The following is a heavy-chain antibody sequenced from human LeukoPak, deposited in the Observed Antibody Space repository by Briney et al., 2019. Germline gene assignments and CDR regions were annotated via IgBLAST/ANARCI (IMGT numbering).Heavy chain of an antibody. CDR3: AKDRRVAVADYYYYYGMDV. CDR2: ISYDGSNK. V-gene: IGHV3-30*18. D-gene: IGHD6-19*01. Sequence: PGRSLRLSCAASGFTFSSYGMHWVRQAPGKGLEWVAVISYDGSNKYYADSVKGRFTISRDNSKNTLYLQMNSLRAEDTAVYYCAKDRRVAVADYYYYYGMDVWGQGTTVTVSS. J-gene: IGHJ6*02. CDR1: GFTFSSYG.